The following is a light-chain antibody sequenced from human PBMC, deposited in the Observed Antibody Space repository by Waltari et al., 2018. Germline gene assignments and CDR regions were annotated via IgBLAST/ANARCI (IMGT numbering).Light chain of an antibody. Sequence: QSALTQPPSASGSPGQSVTISCTGTSSDIGGYNYVSWFQQHPDKAPKLMIYEVSKLPSGVPDRFSGSKSGNTASLTVSGLQAEDEADYYCSSYAGSKTLIFGGGTKLTVL. V-gene: IGLV2-8*01. CDR2: EVS. CDR3: SSYAGSKTLI. J-gene: IGLJ2*01. CDR1: SSDIGGYNY.